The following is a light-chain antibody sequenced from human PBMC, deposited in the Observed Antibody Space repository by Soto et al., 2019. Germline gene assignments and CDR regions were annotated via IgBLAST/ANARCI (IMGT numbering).Light chain of an antibody. CDR3: SSYISRSRV. V-gene: IGLV2-14*01. CDR1: SSDVGGYTY. CDR2: EVS. Sequence: QSALTQPASVSGSPGQSITISCTGTSSDVGGYTYVSWYQQHPVKAPKLMIYEVSNRPSGVSNRFSGSKSGNTASLTISGLQAEDEADYYCSSYISRSRVFGTGTKVTVL. J-gene: IGLJ1*01.